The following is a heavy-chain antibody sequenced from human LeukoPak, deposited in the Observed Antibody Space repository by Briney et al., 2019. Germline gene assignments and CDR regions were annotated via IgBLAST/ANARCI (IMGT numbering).Heavy chain of an antibody. D-gene: IGHD3-22*01. CDR2: ISAYNYST. V-gene: IGHV1-18*01. CDR3: ARDLHSSGYYRSDAFDI. CDR1: GYTFTSYG. J-gene: IGHJ3*02. Sequence: ASVKVSCKASGYTFTSYGISWVRQAPGQGLEWMGWISAYNYSTNYSQKLQGRVTMTTDTSTSTAYMELWSLRSGDTAVYYCARDLHSSGYYRSDAFDIWGQGTMVTVSS.